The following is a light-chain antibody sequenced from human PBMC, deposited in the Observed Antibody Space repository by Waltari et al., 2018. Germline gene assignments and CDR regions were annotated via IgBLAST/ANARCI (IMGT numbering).Light chain of an antibody. CDR2: WAS. J-gene: IGKJ1*01. V-gene: IGKV4-1*01. Sequence: DIVMTQSPESLAVPLGETATINCKSSQSVLYSSNDKNYFAWYQQKPGQPPKLLIYWASTREAGVPGLFSGSGSGTDFTLTISSLQAEDAAVYYCQQYYNDATFGQGTKVEIK. CDR1: QSVLYSSNDKNY. CDR3: QQYYNDAT.